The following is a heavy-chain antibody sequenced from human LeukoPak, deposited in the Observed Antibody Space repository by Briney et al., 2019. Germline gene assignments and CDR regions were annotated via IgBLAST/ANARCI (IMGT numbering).Heavy chain of an antibody. V-gene: IGHV3-33*08. D-gene: IGHD3-22*01. CDR3: ARDPYYYDSSGYYFDY. Sequence: PGGSLRLSCEASGFNFSSYWMHWVRQAPGKGLEWVAVIWYDGSNKYYADSVKGRFTISRDNSKNTLYLQMNSLRAEDTAVYYCARDPYYYDSSGYYFDYWGQGTLVTVSS. CDR2: IWYDGSNK. J-gene: IGHJ4*02. CDR1: GFNFSSYW.